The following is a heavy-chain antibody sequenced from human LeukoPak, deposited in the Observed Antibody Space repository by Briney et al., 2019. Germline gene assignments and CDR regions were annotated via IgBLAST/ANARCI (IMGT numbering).Heavy chain of an antibody. CDR3: ARVGGWYGIDY. Sequence: PSETLSLTCTVYGGSFSGYYWSWIRQPPGKGLEWIGEINHSGSTNYNPSLKSRVTISVDTSKNQFSLKLSSVTAADTAVYYCARVGGWYGIDYWGQGTLVTVSS. V-gene: IGHV4-34*01. CDR1: GGSFSGYY. J-gene: IGHJ4*02. D-gene: IGHD6-19*01. CDR2: INHSGST.